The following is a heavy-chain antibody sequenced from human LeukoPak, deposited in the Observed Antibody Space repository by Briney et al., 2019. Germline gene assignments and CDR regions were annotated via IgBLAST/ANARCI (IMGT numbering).Heavy chain of an antibody. CDR1: GGSISSYY. J-gene: IGHJ6*03. CDR2: IYTSGST. V-gene: IGHV4-4*07. D-gene: IGHD1-7*01. Sequence: SETLSLTCTVSGGSISSYYWSWIRQPAGKGLEWIGRIYTSGSTNYNPSLKSRVTMSVDTSKNQFSLKLSSVTAADTAVYYCARFGYNWNYGWYYYMDVWGKGTTVTVSS. CDR3: ARFGYNWNYGWYYYMDV.